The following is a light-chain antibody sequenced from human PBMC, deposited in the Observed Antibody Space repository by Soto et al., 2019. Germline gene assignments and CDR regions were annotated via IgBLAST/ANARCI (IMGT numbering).Light chain of an antibody. CDR1: QSLSRW. J-gene: IGKJ5*01. CDR3: QQLNSYPIT. CDR2: KAS. V-gene: IGKV1-5*03. Sequence: DIQMTQSPSTLSASVGDRVTITCRASQSLSRWLAWYQQKPGKAPNILVTKASSLETGVPSRFNGSGSGTEFTLTISGLQPDDFATYYCQQLNSYPITFGQGTRLEIK.